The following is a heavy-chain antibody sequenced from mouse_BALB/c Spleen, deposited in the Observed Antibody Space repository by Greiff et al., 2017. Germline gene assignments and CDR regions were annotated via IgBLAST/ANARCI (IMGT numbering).Heavy chain of an antibody. CDR3: ARLNWDVRYFDY. CDR2: IYPGNVNT. V-gene: IGHV1S56*01. D-gene: IGHD4-1*01. Sequence: QVQLQQPGAELVKPGASVRISCKASGYTFTSYYIHWVKQRPGQGLEWIGWIYPGNVNTKYNEKFKGKATLTADKSSSTAYMQLSSLTSEDSAVYFCARLNWDVRYFDYWGQGTTLTVSS. J-gene: IGHJ2*01. CDR1: GYTFTSYY.